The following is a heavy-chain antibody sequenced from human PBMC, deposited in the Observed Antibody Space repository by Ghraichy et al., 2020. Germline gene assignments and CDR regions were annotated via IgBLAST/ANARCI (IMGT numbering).Heavy chain of an antibody. J-gene: IGHJ6*02. D-gene: IGHD3-22*01. Sequence: GGSLRLSCAASGFTFSSYGMHWVRQAPGKELDWVAVISYDGSNKYYADSVKGRFTISRDNSKNPLYLQMNTLRAEDTAVYYCAKDYYLRYYDTSGYPRGAYGMDVWGQGTTGTVAS. V-gene: IGHV3-30*18. CDR3: AKDYYLRYYDTSGYPRGAYGMDV. CDR2: ISYDGSNK. CDR1: GFTFSSYG.